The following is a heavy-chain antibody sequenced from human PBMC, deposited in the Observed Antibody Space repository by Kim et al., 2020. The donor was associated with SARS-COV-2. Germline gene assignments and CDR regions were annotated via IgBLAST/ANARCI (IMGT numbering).Heavy chain of an antibody. Sequence: GESLKISCKGSGYRFTSYWIGWVRQMPGKGLEWMGIIYPGDSDSRCSPSFQGQVTISVDNSISTAYLQWSSLKASDTAMYYCAREGGISYNVFDYWGQGTLVTVSS. CDR2: IYPGDSDS. D-gene: IGHD3-10*01. J-gene: IGHJ4*02. CDR1: GYRFTSYW. CDR3: AREGGISYNVFDY. V-gene: IGHV5-51*01.